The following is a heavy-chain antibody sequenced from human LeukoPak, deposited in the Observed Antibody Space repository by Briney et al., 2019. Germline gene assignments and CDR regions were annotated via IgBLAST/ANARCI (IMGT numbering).Heavy chain of an antibody. CDR1: GFTFSSYS. CDR2: ISSSSSTI. Sequence: GGSLRLSCAASGFTFSSYSMNWVRQAPGKGLEWVSYISSSSSTIYYADSVKGRFTISRDNAKNSLYLQMNSLRAEDTAVYYCARGHDSSGYYEDGVDYWGQGTLVTVSS. D-gene: IGHD3-22*01. J-gene: IGHJ4*02. V-gene: IGHV3-48*04. CDR3: ARGHDSSGYYEDGVDY.